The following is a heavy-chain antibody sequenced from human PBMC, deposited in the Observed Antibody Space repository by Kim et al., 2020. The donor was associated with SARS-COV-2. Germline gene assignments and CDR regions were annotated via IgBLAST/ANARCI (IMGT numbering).Heavy chain of an antibody. CDR2: INAGNGNT. CDR1: GYTFSSYA. CDR3: ARGIAVAATIDY. V-gene: IGHV1-3*01. D-gene: IGHD6-13*01. Sequence: ASVKVSCKASGYTFSSYAIHWVCQAPGQRREWMGWINAGNGNTKYSQKFQGRVTITRDTSATTAYMELSSLRSEDTAVYYCARGIAVAATIDYWGQGTLVTVSS. J-gene: IGHJ4*02.